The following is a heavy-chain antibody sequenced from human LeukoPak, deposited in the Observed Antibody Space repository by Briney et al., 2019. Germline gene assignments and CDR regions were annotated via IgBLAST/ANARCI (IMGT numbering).Heavy chain of an antibody. CDR1: GYTFTGYY. D-gene: IGHD1-26*01. V-gene: IGHV1-2*02. CDR2: INLNSGGT. Sequence: ASVKVSCKASGYTFTGYYMHWVRQAPGQGLEWMGWINLNSGGTNYAQKFQGRVTMTRDTSISTAYMELSRLRSDDTAVYYCAREGAVGATDYWGQGTLVTVSS. CDR3: AREGAVGATDY. J-gene: IGHJ4*02.